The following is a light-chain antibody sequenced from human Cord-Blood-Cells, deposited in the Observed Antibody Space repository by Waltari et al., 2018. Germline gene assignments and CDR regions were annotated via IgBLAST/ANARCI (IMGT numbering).Light chain of an antibody. V-gene: IGLV6-57*01. CDR2: EDN. CDR3: QSYDSSINYV. CDR1: RGSIASNY. Sequence: NFMLTQPHSVSESPGKTVTISCTRSRGSIASNYVPWYQQRPGSSPTTVIYEDNQRPSGVPDRFSGSIDSSSNSASLTISGLKTEDEADYYCQSYDSSINYVFGTGTKVTVL. J-gene: IGLJ1*01.